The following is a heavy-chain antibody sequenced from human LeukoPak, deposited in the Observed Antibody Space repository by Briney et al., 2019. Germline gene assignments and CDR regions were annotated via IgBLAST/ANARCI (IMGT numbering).Heavy chain of an antibody. Sequence: GASVKVSCKASGGTFTSYAISWVRQAPGQGLEWMGGIIPIFGTANYAQKFQGRVTITADESTSTAYMGLSSLRSEDTAVYYCASEWELLWGGFDYWGQGTLVTVSS. CDR2: IIPIFGTA. CDR1: GGTFTSYA. D-gene: IGHD1-26*01. V-gene: IGHV1-69*13. J-gene: IGHJ4*02. CDR3: ASEWELLWGGFDY.